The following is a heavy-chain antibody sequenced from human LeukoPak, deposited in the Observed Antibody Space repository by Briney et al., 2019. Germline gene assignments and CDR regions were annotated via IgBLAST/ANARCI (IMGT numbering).Heavy chain of an antibody. J-gene: IGHJ4*02. CDR3: AKDLRSGSYPYYFDY. CDR1: GFTFSSYA. Sequence: GGSLRLSCAASGFTFSSYATNWVRQAPGKGLEWVSAISGSGGNSYYADSEKGRFAISRDNSRDTLYLQKNSLRAEDTAIYYCAKDLRSGSYPYYFDYWGQGTLVTVSS. D-gene: IGHD1-26*01. V-gene: IGHV3-23*01. CDR2: ISGSGGNS.